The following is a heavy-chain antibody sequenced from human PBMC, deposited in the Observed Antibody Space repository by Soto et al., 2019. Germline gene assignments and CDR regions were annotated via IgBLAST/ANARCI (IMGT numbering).Heavy chain of an antibody. Sequence: PSETLSLTCTVSGDSITSYYWSWIRQPPGKGLEWIGYIYYSGSTYYNPSLKSRVTISVDTSKNQFSLKLSSVTAADTAVYYCAREGLNYYDSSGYPDYWGQGTLVTVSS. CDR2: IYYSGST. D-gene: IGHD3-22*01. CDR1: GDSITSYY. V-gene: IGHV4-30-4*01. CDR3: AREGLNYYDSSGYPDY. J-gene: IGHJ4*02.